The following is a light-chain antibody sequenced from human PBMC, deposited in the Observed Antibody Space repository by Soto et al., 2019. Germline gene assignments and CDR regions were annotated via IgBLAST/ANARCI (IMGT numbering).Light chain of an antibody. J-gene: IGKJ1*01. CDR2: QTS. Sequence: EVVMTQSPATLSVSPGERATLSCWASETVATNLAWYQHRPGQAPRLLIYQTSIRAAGIPARFSASGSGTDFTLTISDVQPEDFALYYCHQRQSWPRTFGQGTKVDI. CDR3: HQRQSWPRT. CDR1: ETVATN. V-gene: IGKV3D-15*03.